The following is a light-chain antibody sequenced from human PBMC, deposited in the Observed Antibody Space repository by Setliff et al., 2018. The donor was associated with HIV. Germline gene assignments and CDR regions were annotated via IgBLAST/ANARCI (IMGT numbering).Light chain of an antibody. V-gene: IGLV2-14*01. CDR1: SSDVGGYNH. Sequence: QSALTQPASVSGSPGQSITIACTGTSSDVGGYNHVSWYQQHPGKAPKLMIYEVSNRPSGVSNRFSGSKSGNTASLTISGLQAGDEADYYCCSYTGSTTYVFGTGTKV. J-gene: IGLJ1*01. CDR3: CSYTGSTTYV. CDR2: EVS.